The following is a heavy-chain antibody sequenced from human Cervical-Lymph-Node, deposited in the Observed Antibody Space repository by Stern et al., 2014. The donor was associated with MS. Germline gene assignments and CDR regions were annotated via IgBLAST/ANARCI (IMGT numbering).Heavy chain of an antibody. CDR1: GFTFSNHA. V-gene: IGHV3-23*04. D-gene: IGHD2/OR15-2a*01. CDR2: ISISGDGA. J-gene: IGHJ4*02. CDR3: AKASRTSMFDY. Sequence: EVQLVESGGGLVQPGGSLRLSCAASGFTFSNHAMNWVRQAPGKGLEWISTISISGDGAYYADSVPGRFTISRDSTKDTVFLQMSNLRVEDTAGYYCAKASRTSMFDYWGQGTLVTVSS.